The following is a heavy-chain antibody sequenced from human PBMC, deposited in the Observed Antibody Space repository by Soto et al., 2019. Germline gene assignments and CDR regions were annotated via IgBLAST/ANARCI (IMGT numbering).Heavy chain of an antibody. CDR1: GGSFSGYY. J-gene: IGHJ6*02. CDR2: INHSGST. Sequence: SETLSLTCAVYGGSFSGYYWSWIRQPPGKGLEWIGEINHSGSTNYNPSLKSRVTISVDTSKNQFSLKLSSVTAADTAVYYCARGAGVRYFDWLSRYYYGMDVWGQGTTVTVSS. CDR3: ARGAGVRYFDWLSRYYYGMDV. V-gene: IGHV4-34*01. D-gene: IGHD3-9*01.